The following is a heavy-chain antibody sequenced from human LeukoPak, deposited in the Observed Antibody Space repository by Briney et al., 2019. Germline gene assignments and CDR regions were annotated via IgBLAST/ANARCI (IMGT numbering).Heavy chain of an antibody. CDR1: GGSFSSYA. Sequence: GSSVKVSCKASGGSFSSYAISWVRQAPGQGLEWMGRIIPILGIANYAQKFQGRVTITADKSTSTAYMELSSLRSEDTAVYYCARDKLGGWGGRLGYCSGGSCYSGLLASLGNYYYYYYGMDVWGQGTTVTVSS. J-gene: IGHJ6*02. CDR2: IIPILGIA. V-gene: IGHV1-69*04. CDR3: ARDKLGGWGGRLGYCSGGSCYSGLLASLGNYYYYYYGMDV. D-gene: IGHD2-15*01.